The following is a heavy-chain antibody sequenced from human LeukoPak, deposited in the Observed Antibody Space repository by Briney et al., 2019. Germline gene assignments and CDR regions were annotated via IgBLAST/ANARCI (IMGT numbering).Heavy chain of an antibody. Sequence: PGGSLRLSCAASGFTFDDYAMHWVRQAPGKGLEWVSGISWNSGSIGYADSVKGRFTISRDNAKSSLYLQMNSLRAEDTALYYCAKDKSSGWYDSGVLFDYWGQGTLVTVSS. V-gene: IGHV3-9*01. CDR1: GFTFDDYA. J-gene: IGHJ4*02. CDR2: ISWNSGSI. CDR3: AKDKSSGWYDSGVLFDY. D-gene: IGHD6-19*01.